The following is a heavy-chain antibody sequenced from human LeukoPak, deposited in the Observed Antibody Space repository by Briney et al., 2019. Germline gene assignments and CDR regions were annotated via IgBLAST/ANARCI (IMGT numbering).Heavy chain of an antibody. J-gene: IGHJ4*02. CDR1: GFTFSIYA. V-gene: IGHV3-23*01. Sequence: PGGSLRLSCAASGFTFSIYAMTWVRQAPGKGLEWVSVISGGGSTYYGDSVKGRFTISRDNSKNTLFLQMNTLRVEDTAIYYCVKGDTVTTRPNFDYWGQGTLVTVSS. D-gene: IGHD4-17*01. CDR2: ISGGGST. CDR3: VKGDTVTTRPNFDY.